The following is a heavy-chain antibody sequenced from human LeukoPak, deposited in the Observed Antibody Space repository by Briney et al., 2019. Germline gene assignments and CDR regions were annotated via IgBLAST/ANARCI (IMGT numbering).Heavy chain of an antibody. D-gene: IGHD6-19*01. CDR1: GFTFSSYA. V-gene: IGHV3-30*09. CDR3: AREPPSGPFDY. J-gene: IGHJ4*02. Sequence: GGSLRLSCAASGFTFSSYATHWVRQAPGKGLEWVAVISFDGNNKYYADSVEGRFAISRDNSKNTLYLQMNSLRAEDTAVYYCAREPPSGPFDYWGQGTLVTVSS. CDR2: ISFDGNNK.